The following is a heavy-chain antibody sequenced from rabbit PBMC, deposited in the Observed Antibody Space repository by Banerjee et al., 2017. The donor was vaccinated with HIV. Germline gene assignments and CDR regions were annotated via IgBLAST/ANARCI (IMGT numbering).Heavy chain of an antibody. CDR3: ARDGGYAGYGYDYYFNL. CDR2: IYTGSSTTT. J-gene: IGHJ4*01. Sequence: QSLEESGGDLVKPGASLTLTCTASGFSFSGSYYMCWVRQAPGKGLEWIACIYTGSSTTTYYASWAKGRFTISQTSSTTVTLQMTSLTAADTATYFCARDGGYAGYGYDYYFNLWGQGTLVTVS. CDR1: GFSFSGSYY. V-gene: IGHV1S40*01. D-gene: IGHD6-1*01.